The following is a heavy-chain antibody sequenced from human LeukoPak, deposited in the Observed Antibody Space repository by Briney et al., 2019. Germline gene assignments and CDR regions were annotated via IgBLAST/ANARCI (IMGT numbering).Heavy chain of an antibody. CDR1: GDSVSSSTYY. CDR3: ARARRDKKLVYYYYYNMDV. Sequence: SETLSLTCTVSGDSVSSSTYYWGWIRQPPGKGLEWVGSFSYIGSTYYNPSLKSRVTISVDTSKIHFSLRLTSVTAADTAVYYCARARRDKKLVYYYYYNMDVWGKGTTVTVSS. V-gene: IGHV4-39*02. D-gene: IGHD1-1*01. J-gene: IGHJ6*03. CDR2: FSYIGST.